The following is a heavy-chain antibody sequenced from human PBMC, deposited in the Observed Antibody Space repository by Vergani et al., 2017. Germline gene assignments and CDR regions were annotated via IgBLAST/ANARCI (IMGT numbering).Heavy chain of an antibody. CDR2: ISWDGGST. CDR3: ARDRREYSGYVAGGAFDI. V-gene: IGHV3-43D*03. D-gene: IGHD5-12*01. CDR1: GFTFDDYA. Sequence: EVQLVESGGVVVQPGGSLRLSCAASGFTFDDYAMHWVRHAPGKGLEWVSLISWDGGSTYYADPMKGRFTISRDNSKNSLSLQMNSLRAEDTALYYCARDRREYSGYVAGGAFDIWGQGTMVTVSS. J-gene: IGHJ3*02.